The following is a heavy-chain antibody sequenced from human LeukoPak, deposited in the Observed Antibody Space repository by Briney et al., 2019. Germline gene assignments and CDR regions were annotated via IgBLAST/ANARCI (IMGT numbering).Heavy chain of an antibody. J-gene: IGHJ6*03. Sequence: PSETLSLTCTVSGYSISSGYYWGWIRQPPGQGLEWIGSIYHSGSTYYNPSLKSRVTISVDTSKNQFSLKLSSVTAADTAVYYCARVFALSGPAATRAQYYYYYYYMDVWGKGTTVTVSS. D-gene: IGHD2-2*01. V-gene: IGHV4-38-2*02. CDR1: GYSISSGYY. CDR3: ARVFALSGPAATRAQYYYYYYYMDV. CDR2: IYHSGST.